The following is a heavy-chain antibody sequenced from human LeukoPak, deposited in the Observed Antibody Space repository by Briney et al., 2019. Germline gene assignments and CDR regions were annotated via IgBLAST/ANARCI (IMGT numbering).Heavy chain of an antibody. CDR3: ARGHYESSGYCYGSYYYYYMDV. D-gene: IGHD3-22*01. CDR1: GYTFTSYD. J-gene: IGHJ6*03. CDR2: MNPNSGNT. V-gene: IGHV1-8*03. Sequence: GASVKVSCKASGYTFTSYDINWVRQATGQGLEWMGWMNPNSGNTGYAQKFQGRVTITRNSSITTAYMELSSLRSEDTAVYYCARGHYESSGYCYGSYYYYYMDVWGKGTTVTVSS.